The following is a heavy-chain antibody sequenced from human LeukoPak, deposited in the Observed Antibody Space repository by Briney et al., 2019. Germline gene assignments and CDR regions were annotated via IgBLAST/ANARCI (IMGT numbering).Heavy chain of an antibody. CDR3: ARGPFYDFGSGYVDPFEY. J-gene: IGHJ4*02. CDR2: RNPNSGNT. V-gene: IGHV1-8*01. D-gene: IGHD3-3*01. Sequence: ASVKVSCKASGYTFTSSDINWVRQATGQGLEWMGWRNPNSGNTGYAQKFQGRVTMTRNTSISTAYMELSSLRSEDTAVYYCARGPFYDFGSGYVDPFEYWSQGTLVTVSS. CDR1: GYTFTSSD.